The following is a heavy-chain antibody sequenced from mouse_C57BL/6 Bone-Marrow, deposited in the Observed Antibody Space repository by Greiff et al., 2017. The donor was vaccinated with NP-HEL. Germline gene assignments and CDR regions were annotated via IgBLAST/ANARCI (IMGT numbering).Heavy chain of an antibody. Sequence: EVQLQQSGTVLARPGASVKTSCKTSGYTFTSYWMHWVKQRPGQGLEWIGAIYPGNSDTSYNQKFKGKAKLTAVTSASTAYMELSSLTNEDSAVYYCTRSRLLRSPWFAYWGQGTLVTVSA. CDR3: TRSRLLRSPWFAY. J-gene: IGHJ3*01. D-gene: IGHD1-1*01. CDR1: GYTFTSYW. CDR2: IYPGNSDT. V-gene: IGHV1-5*01.